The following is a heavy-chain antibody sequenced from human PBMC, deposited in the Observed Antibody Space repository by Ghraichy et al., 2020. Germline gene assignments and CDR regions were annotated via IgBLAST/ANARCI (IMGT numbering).Heavy chain of an antibody. D-gene: IGHD3-22*01. CDR1: GFTFGSYG. J-gene: IGHJ4*02. Sequence: GGSLRLSCAASGFTFGSYGMNWVRQAPGKGLEWLSYISYSSSTMYYADSVKGRFTISRDNAKNSLYLQMNSLRDEDTAVYYCARYHYDSSGYHRFDYWGQGTLVTVSS. V-gene: IGHV3-48*02. CDR2: ISYSSSTM. CDR3: ARYHYDSSGYHRFDY.